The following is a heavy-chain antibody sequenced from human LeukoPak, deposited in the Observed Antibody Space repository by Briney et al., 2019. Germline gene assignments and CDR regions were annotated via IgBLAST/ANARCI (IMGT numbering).Heavy chain of an antibody. D-gene: IGHD1-26*01. J-gene: IGHJ4*02. Sequence: PGGSLRLSCAASGLRFSDYYVSWIRQAPGKGLQWVSYISSGGDIMHYADSVKGRFTISRDNSKNTLYLQMNSLRAEDTAVYYCAKDSQWGKVGTKGGYFDYWGQGTLVTVSS. V-gene: IGHV3-11*04. CDR3: AKDSQWGKVGTKGGYFDY. CDR1: GLRFSDYY. CDR2: ISSGGDIM.